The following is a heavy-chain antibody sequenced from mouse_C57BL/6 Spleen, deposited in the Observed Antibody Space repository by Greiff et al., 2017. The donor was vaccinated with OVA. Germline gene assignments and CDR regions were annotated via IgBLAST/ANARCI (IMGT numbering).Heavy chain of an antibody. CDR2: IWRGGST. Sequence: VHLVESGPGLVQPSQSLSITCTVSGFSLTSYGVHWVRQSPGKGLEWLGVIWRGGSTDYNAAFMSRLSITKDNSKSQVFFKMNSLQADDTAIYYCATYGYDEGDYAMDYWGQGTSVTVSS. CDR1: GFSLTSYG. J-gene: IGHJ4*01. CDR3: ATYGYDEGDYAMDY. D-gene: IGHD2-2*01. V-gene: IGHV2-5*01.